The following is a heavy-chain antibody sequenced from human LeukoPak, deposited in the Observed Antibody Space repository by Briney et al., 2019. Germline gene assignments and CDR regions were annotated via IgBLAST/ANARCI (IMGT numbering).Heavy chain of an antibody. CDR3: TREYSAHSDF. J-gene: IGHJ4*02. V-gene: IGHV4-39*02. CDR2: ILYTGSA. Sequence: SETLFLTCTVSGGSISTNNYYWNWIRQPPEQGLEWIGSILYTGSAWYNPSLKSRVTISVDTSKNQFSLRLNSVTAADTAVYFCTREYSAHSDFWGQGAVLRVSS. CDR1: GGSISTNNYY. D-gene: IGHD4-11*01.